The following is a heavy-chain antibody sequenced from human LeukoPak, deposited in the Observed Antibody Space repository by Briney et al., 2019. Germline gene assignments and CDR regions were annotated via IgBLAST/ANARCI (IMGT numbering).Heavy chain of an antibody. CDR2: INHSGST. Sequence: SETLSLTCIVSGYSISSGYYWSWIRQPPGKGLEWIGEINHSGSTNYNPSLKSRVTISVDTSKNQFSLKLSSVTAADTAVYYCASPCSGGSCSIDYWGQGTLVTVSS. CDR1: GYSISSGYY. D-gene: IGHD2-15*01. V-gene: IGHV4-38-2*02. CDR3: ASPCSGGSCSIDY. J-gene: IGHJ4*02.